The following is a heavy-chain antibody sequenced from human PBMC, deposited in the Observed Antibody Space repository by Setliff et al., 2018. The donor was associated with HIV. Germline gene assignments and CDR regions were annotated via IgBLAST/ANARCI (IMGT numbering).Heavy chain of an antibody. D-gene: IGHD2-15*01. CDR2: TYTSVT. CDR1: GGSISSYY. V-gene: IGHV4-4*08. CDR3: AGSKGGGSGSFSY. J-gene: IGHJ4*02. Sequence: SETLSLTCTVSGGSISSYYWSWIRQPPGKGLEWVGYTYTSVTNYKPSLMSRVTISIDTSKNQFSLKLTSVTAADTAIYYCAGSKGGGSGSFSYWGQGTLVTVSS.